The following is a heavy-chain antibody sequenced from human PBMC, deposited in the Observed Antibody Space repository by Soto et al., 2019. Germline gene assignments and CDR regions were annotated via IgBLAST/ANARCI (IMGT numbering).Heavy chain of an antibody. J-gene: IGHJ4*02. CDR1: GGSISRSNYY. Sequence: PSETLSLTCTVSGGSISRSNYYWSWIRQHPEKGLEWIGYIYYSGTTYYNPSLESRVTISLDTSNNQFSLKLSSVTAADTALYYCARDEGGYGTFDYWGQGTQVPAS. CDR2: IYYSGTT. V-gene: IGHV4-31*03. D-gene: IGHD4-17*01. CDR3: ARDEGGYGTFDY.